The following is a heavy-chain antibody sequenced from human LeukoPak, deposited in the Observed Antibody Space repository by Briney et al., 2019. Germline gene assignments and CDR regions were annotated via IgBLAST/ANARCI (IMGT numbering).Heavy chain of an antibody. CDR1: GLTFSSYS. Sequence: GGSLRLSCAASGLTFSSYSMNWVRQAPGKGLEWVSSISSSSSYIYYADSVKGRFTISRDNAENSLYLQMNSLRAEDTAVYYCARARAVAGPFDYWGQGTLVTVSS. D-gene: IGHD6-19*01. CDR2: ISSSSSYI. V-gene: IGHV3-21*01. J-gene: IGHJ4*02. CDR3: ARARAVAGPFDY.